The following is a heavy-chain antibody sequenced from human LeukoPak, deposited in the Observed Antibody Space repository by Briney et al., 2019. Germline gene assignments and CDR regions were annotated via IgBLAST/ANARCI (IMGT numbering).Heavy chain of an antibody. D-gene: IGHD3-22*01. J-gene: IGHJ4*02. CDR1: GFIFSYYS. CDR3: ARGRDSINYYDSSGYHPFDY. V-gene: IGHV3-21*01. CDR2: INSNSNYM. Sequence: PGGSLRLSCAASGFIFSYYSMNWVRQAPGKGLEWVSSINSNSNYMSYADSVKGRFTISRDNAKNSLYLQMTSLRAGDTAVYYCARGRDSINYYDSSGYHPFDYWGQGTLVTVSS.